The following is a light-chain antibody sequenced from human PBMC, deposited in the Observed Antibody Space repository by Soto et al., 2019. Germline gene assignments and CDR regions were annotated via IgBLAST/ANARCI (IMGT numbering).Light chain of an antibody. CDR3: SSYTSSSTLGVE. V-gene: IGLV2-14*01. CDR2: EVS. CDR1: SSDVGGYNY. J-gene: IGLJ2*01. Sequence: QSALTQPASVSGSPGQSITISCTGTSSDVGGYNYVSWYQQHPGKAPKLMIYEVSNRPSGVSNRFSGSKSGNTASLTISGLQAEDEADYYCSSYTSSSTLGVEFGEGTKLTVL.